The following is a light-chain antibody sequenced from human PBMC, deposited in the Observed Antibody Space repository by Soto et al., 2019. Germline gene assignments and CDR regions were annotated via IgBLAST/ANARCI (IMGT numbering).Light chain of an antibody. CDR2: GAS. V-gene: IGKV3-15*01. Sequence: EIVMTQSPATLSVSPGERATLSCRASQSVSSNLAWYQQKPGQAPRLLIYGASTRSTGIPARFRGSVSGTEFTLTIISLHSEDFAVYYCQQYNNWLITFGQGTRLEI. J-gene: IGKJ5*01. CDR1: QSVSSN. CDR3: QQYNNWLIT.